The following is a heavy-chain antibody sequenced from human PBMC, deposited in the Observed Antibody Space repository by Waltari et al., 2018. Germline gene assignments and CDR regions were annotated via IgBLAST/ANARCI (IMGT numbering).Heavy chain of an antibody. CDR1: GYTFTGYY. CDR3: ARGSLEMATITGLLDY. CDR2: INPNSGGT. J-gene: IGHJ4*02. Sequence: QVQLVQSGAEVKKPGASVKVSCKASGYTFTGYYMLWVRQAPGQGLEWMGWINPNSGGTNYAQKFQGRVTMTRDTSISTAYMELSRLRSDDTAVYYCARGSLEMATITGLLDYWGQGTLVTVSS. V-gene: IGHV1-2*02. D-gene: IGHD5-12*01.